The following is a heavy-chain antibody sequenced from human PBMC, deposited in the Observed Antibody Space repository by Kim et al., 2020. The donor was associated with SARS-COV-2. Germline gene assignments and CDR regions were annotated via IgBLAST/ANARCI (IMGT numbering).Heavy chain of an antibody. D-gene: IGHD6-13*01. Sequence: GGSLRLSSAASGFTFSSYAMHWVRQAPGKGLEWVAVISYDGSNKYYVDSVKGRFTISRDNSKNTLYLQMNSLRAEDTAVYYCARGGIAALFHYGMDVWGQGTTVTVSS. J-gene: IGHJ6*02. CDR3: ARGGIAALFHYGMDV. V-gene: IGHV3-30*04. CDR2: ISYDGSNK. CDR1: GFTFSSYA.